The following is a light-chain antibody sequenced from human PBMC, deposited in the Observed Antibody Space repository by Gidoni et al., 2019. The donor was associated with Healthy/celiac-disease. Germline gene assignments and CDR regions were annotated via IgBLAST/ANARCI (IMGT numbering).Light chain of an antibody. CDR2: YAS. Sequence: EIVLTQSPATLSLSPGERATLSCRASQSVSSYLAWYHQKPGQAPRLLIYYASNRATGIPARFSGSGSGTDFTLTISSLEPEDFAVYYCQQRSNWPPVTFGGGTKVEIK. CDR1: QSVSSY. V-gene: IGKV3-11*01. CDR3: QQRSNWPPVT. J-gene: IGKJ4*01.